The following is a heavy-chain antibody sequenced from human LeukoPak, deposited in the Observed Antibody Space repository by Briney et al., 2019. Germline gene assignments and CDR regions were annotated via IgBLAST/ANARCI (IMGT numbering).Heavy chain of an antibody. Sequence: SETLSLTCTVSGGSISSYYWSWIRQPPGKGLEWIGYIYYSGSTNYNPSLKSRVTISVDTSKSQFSLKLSSVTAADTAVHYCARETFSGGYGGWFDPWGQGTLVTVSS. CDR3: ARETFSGGYGGWFDP. J-gene: IGHJ5*02. V-gene: IGHV4-59*01. D-gene: IGHD1-26*01. CDR1: GGSISSYY. CDR2: IYYSGST.